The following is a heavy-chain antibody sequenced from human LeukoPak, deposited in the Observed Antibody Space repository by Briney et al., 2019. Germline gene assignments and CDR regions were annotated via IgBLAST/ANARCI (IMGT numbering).Heavy chain of an antibody. J-gene: IGHJ4*02. CDR2: INPNSGGT. Sequence: ASVKVTRQSSGYTFTDYYMHWERQAPGQGLEWMGWINPNSGGTNSAQRFQGRVTMTRDTSISTAYMELSSLRSDDTAVYNCARSAGIVRRDYWGQGTLVTVSS. CDR1: GYTFTDYY. D-gene: IGHD1-26*01. CDR3: ARSAGIVRRDY. V-gene: IGHV1-2*02.